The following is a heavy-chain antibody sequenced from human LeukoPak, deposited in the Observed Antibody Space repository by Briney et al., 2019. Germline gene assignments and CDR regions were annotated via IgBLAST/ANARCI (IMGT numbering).Heavy chain of an antibody. J-gene: IGHJ5*02. V-gene: IGHV4-59*01. CDR3: ARVVAGRRFDP. D-gene: IGHD6-19*01. CDR2: IYYGGST. CDR1: GGSISSYY. Sequence: SETLSLTCTVSGGSISSYYWSWIRQPPGKGLEWIGHIYYGGSTNYNPSLKSRVTMSVDTSTNQFSLKVNSVTAADTAVYYCARVVAGRRFDPWGQGTLVTVSS.